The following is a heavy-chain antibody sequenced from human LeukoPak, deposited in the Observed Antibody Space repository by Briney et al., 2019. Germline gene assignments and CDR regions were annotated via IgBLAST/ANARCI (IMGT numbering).Heavy chain of an antibody. D-gene: IGHD6-19*01. CDR1: GFTFDDYA. J-gene: IGHJ4*02. CDR2: ISGDGGST. Sequence: PGGSLRLSCAASGFTFDDYAMHWVRQAPGKGLEWVSLISGDGGSTYYADSVKGRFTISRDKSKNTLYLQMNSLRPEDTAVYYCARTLDSSGWNGRDYWGQGTLVTVSS. V-gene: IGHV3-43*02. CDR3: ARTLDSSGWNGRDY.